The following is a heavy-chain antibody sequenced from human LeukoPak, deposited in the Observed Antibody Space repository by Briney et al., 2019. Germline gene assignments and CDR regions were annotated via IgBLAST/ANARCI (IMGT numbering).Heavy chain of an antibody. CDR2: ISWDGGST. J-gene: IGHJ3*02. V-gene: IGHV3-43*01. CDR3: AKGSQYCSGGSCYSGGRGDAFDI. D-gene: IGHD2-15*01. CDR1: GFTFDDYT. Sequence: GRSLRLSCAASGFTFDDYTMHWVRQAPGKGLEWVSLISWDGGSTYYADSVKGRFTISRDNSKNSLYLQMNSLRTEDTALYYCAKGSQYCSGGSCYSGGRGDAFDIWGQGTMVTVSS.